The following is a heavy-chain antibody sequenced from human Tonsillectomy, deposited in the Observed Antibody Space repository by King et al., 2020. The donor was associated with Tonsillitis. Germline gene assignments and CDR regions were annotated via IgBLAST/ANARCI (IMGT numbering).Heavy chain of an antibody. Sequence: VQLVESGGGVVQPGRSLRLSCAASGFSFSTCAMHWVRQAPGKGLEWVAVISYDGNIKYDADFMKGRFTISRDNSKNTLYLQMNSLRAEDTAVYYCVKSAYYDILTGRLDYWGQGTLVTVSS. V-gene: IGHV3-30*18. CDR2: ISYDGNIK. J-gene: IGHJ4*02. CDR3: VKSAYYDILTGRLDY. D-gene: IGHD3-9*01. CDR1: GFSFSTCA.